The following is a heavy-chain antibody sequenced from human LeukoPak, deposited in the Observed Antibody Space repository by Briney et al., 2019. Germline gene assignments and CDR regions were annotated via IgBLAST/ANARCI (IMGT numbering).Heavy chain of an antibody. CDR2: ISYDGSNK. J-gene: IGHJ4*02. D-gene: IGHD3-16*01. Sequence: GRSLRLSCAASGFTFSSYGMHWVRQAPGKGLEWVATISYDGSNKDYADSVKGRFTISRDNSKNTVYLQMNSLRAEDTAVYYCAKDRVITFGGVLDYWGQGTLVTVSS. CDR1: GFTFSSYG. V-gene: IGHV3-30*04. CDR3: AKDRVITFGGVLDY.